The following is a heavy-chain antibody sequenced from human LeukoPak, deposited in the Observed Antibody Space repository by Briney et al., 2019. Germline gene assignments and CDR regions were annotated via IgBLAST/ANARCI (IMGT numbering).Heavy chain of an antibody. CDR2: IYYSGST. J-gene: IGHJ5*02. D-gene: IGHD3-10*01. V-gene: IGHV4-39*07. Sequence: SETLSLTCTVSGGSVSRSPYYWGWIRQPPGKGLEWIGNIYYSGSTYYNPSLKSRVTISVDTSKNQSSLKLSSVTAADTAVYYCARDLGVWFGERRYNWFDPWGQGTLVTVSS. CDR3: ARDLGVWFGERRYNWFDP. CDR1: GGSVSRSPYY.